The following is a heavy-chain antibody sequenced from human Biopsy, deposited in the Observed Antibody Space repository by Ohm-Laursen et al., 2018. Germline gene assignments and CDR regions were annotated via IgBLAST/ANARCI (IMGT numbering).Heavy chain of an antibody. CDR3: AKASGYSSGWPIDY. Sequence: SRRLSCASPGFTFENYAMNWVRQAPGTGPEWVSGISWNSGSVVYADSVKGRFTISRDNAKNSLYLQMHSLRAEDTAFYYCAKASGYSSGWPIDYWGQGNLVTVSS. D-gene: IGHD6-19*01. CDR2: ISWNSGSV. CDR1: GFTFENYA. V-gene: IGHV3-9*01. J-gene: IGHJ4*02.